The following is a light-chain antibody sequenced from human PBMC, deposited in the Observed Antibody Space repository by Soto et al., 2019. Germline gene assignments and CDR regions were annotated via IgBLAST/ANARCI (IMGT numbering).Light chain of an antibody. CDR2: DAS. CDR1: QPISSW. CDR3: QQYENYWT. V-gene: IGKV1-5*01. Sequence: DIQMTQSPPTLSASVGDRVTITCRASQPISSWLAWYHQKPGKAPKLLIYDASNLESGVPSRFSGSGSGTEFTLTISSLQPEDFGIYYCQQYENYWTLRQGTKVDLK. J-gene: IGKJ1*01.